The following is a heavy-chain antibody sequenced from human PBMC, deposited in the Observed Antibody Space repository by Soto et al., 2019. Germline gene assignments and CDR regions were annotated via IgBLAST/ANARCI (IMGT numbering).Heavy chain of an antibody. D-gene: IGHD2-2*01. J-gene: IGHJ6*03. V-gene: IGHV1-3*01. Sequence: ASVKVSCKASGYTFTSYAMHWVRQAPGQRLEWMGWINAGNGNTKYSQKFKGRVTITRDTSASTAYMELSSLRSEDTAVYYCARDRPYCSSTSCYGYYYYMDVWGKGTTVTVSS. CDR1: GYTFTSYA. CDR2: INAGNGNT. CDR3: ARDRPYCSSTSCYGYYYYMDV.